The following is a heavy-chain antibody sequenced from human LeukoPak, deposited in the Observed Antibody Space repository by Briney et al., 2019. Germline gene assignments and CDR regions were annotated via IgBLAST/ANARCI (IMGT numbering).Heavy chain of an antibody. CDR2: IYTSGST. D-gene: IGHD1-26*01. Sequence: PSETLSLTCAVYGGSFGGYYWSWIRQPAGKGLEWIGRIYTSGSTNYNPSLKSRVTISVDNSKNQFSLKLSSVTAADTAVYYCARGLVGTTGEQNWFDPWGQGTLVTVSS. V-gene: IGHV4-59*10. CDR3: ARGLVGTTGEQNWFDP. J-gene: IGHJ5*02. CDR1: GGSFGGYY.